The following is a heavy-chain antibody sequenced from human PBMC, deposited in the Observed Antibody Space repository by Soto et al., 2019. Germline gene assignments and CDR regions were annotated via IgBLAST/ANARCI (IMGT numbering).Heavy chain of an antibody. V-gene: IGHV3-48*02. J-gene: IGHJ4*02. CDR1: GFSFSVYS. CDR3: ARDHLWAFDY. D-gene: IGHD3-3*02. Sequence: GGSLRLSCGASGFSFSVYSMNWVRQAPGKGLEWVSYINGRDGAINYVDSVKGRFTISIDNAKNSLYLQMNSLRDEDTAVYFCARDHLWAFDYWGQGVLVTVSS. CDR2: INGRDGAI.